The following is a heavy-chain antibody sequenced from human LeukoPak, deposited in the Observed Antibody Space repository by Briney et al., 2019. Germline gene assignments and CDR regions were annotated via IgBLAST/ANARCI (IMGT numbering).Heavy chain of an antibody. Sequence: GGSLRLSCAASGFTFNSYAMTWVRQAPGKGLEWVIVVSRDGGTKYYSDSVKGRFTISRDNSENTLYLQMNSLRPEDTAVYYCVREGLGPSFSAWFDPWGHGTLVTVSS. V-gene: IGHV3-30*03. J-gene: IGHJ5*02. CDR2: VSRDGGTK. CDR3: VREGLGPSFSAWFDP. D-gene: IGHD3/OR15-3a*01. CDR1: GFTFNSYA.